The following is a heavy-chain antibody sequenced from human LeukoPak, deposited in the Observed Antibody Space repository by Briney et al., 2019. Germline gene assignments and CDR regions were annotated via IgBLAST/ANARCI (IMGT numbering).Heavy chain of an antibody. V-gene: IGHV2-5*01. CDR3: SHNSPYCGGDCPTD. J-gene: IGHJ1*01. D-gene: IGHD2-21*02. Sequence: SGPMLVKPTQTLTLTCTSSGFSLSTSGVGVGWIRQPPGKALEWLALLYWNDDQRYSPSLRSRLTITKDTSKNQVVLTMTNMDPVDTATYFCSHNSPYCGGDCPTDWGQGTLVTVSS. CDR1: GFSLSTSGVG. CDR2: LYWNDDQ.